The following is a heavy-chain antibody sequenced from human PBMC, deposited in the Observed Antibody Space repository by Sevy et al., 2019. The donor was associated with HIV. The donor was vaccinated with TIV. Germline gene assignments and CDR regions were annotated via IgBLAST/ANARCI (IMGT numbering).Heavy chain of an antibody. J-gene: IGHJ6*03. CDR1: GFTFSTYS. CDR2: ISSSSTYI. Sequence: GGSLRLSCAASGFTFSTYSMNWVRQAPGKGLEWVSSISSSSTYIYYADSVKGRFTISRNNAKNSLFLQMNSLRAEDTAVYFCARIAYGDYEITRDYYMGVWGIGTTVTVSS. CDR3: ARIAYGDYEITRDYYMGV. D-gene: IGHD4-17*01. V-gene: IGHV3-21*01.